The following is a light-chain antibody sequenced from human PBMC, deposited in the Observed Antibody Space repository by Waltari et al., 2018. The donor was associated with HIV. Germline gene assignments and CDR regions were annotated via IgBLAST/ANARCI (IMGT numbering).Light chain of an antibody. V-gene: IGKV1-33*01. CDR1: QDISNY. Sequence: DIKMTQSASTLSASVGDRVTITCQASQDISNYLNWYQQKPGKAPKLLIYDASKLETGVPSRFSGSGSGTDFTFSISSLQPEDFATYYCQQYYSFPITFGQGTRLDIK. CDR3: QQYYSFPIT. J-gene: IGKJ5*01. CDR2: DAS.